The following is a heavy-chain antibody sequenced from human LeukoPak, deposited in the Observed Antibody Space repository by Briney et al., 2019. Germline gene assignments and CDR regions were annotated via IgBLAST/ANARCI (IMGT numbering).Heavy chain of an antibody. CDR3: AKGNGPHMDV. D-gene: IGHD2-8*01. CDR1: GFTFDDYT. CDR2: ISWDGGST. Sequence: PGRSLRLSCAASGFTFDDYTMHWVRQAPGKGLEWVSLISWDGGSTYYADSVKGRFTISRDNSKNSLYLQMNSLRTEDTALYYCAKGNGPHMDVWGKGTTVTVSS. J-gene: IGHJ6*03. V-gene: IGHV3-43*01.